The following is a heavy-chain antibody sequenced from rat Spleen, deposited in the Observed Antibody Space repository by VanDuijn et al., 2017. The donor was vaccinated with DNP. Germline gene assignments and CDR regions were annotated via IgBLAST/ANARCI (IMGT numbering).Heavy chain of an antibody. CDR2: IISNGGST. CDR1: GFTFSGYW. CDR3: ATHNYFDY. V-gene: IGHV5-22*01. J-gene: IGHJ2*01. Sequence: EVQLVESGGDLVQPGRSLKLSCVASGFTFSGYWMAWVRQAPKKGLDWVASIISNGGSTYYGDSVKGRFTISRDNAKSTLYLQMYSLRSEDTATYYCATHNYFDYWGQGVMVTVSS. D-gene: IGHD3-1*01.